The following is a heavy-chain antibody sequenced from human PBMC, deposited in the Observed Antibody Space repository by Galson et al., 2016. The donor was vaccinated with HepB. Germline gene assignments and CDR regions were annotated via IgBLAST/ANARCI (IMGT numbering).Heavy chain of an antibody. Sequence: SLRLSCAASGFTFSTYGMHWVRQAPGKGREWVAGIWYDGSNQYSADSVKGPFTISRDISKNTLYLQMNILRAEDTALYYCARDAFPDDACDIWGQGTMVTVSS. CDR3: ARDAFPDDACDI. J-gene: IGHJ3*02. V-gene: IGHV3-33*01. D-gene: IGHD3-16*01. CDR2: IWYDGSNQ. CDR1: GFTFSTYG.